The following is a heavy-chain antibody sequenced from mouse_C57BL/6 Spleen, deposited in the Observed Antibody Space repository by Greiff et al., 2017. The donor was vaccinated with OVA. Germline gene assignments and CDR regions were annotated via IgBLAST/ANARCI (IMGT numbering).Heavy chain of an antibody. CDR1: GYTFTSYW. D-gene: IGHD2-1*01. CDR2: IYPGNSDT. J-gene: IGHJ2*01. V-gene: IGHV1-5*01. CDR3: TREGNFRGFDY. Sequence: VHVKQSGTVLARPGASVKMSCKTSGYTFTSYWMHWVQQRPGQGLEWIGAIYPGNSDTSYNQKFKGKATLTAVTSASTAYMELSSLTNEDSAVYYCTREGNFRGFDYWGQGTTLTVSS.